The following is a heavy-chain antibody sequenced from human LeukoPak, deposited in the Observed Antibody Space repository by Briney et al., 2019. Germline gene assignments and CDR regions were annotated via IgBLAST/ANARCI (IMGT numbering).Heavy chain of an antibody. CDR1: GFTFSSYG. J-gene: IGHJ4*02. D-gene: IGHD2-2*01. V-gene: IGHV3-30*02. CDR2: IWYGGTNK. Sequence: GGSLRLSCAASGFTFSSYGMHWVRQAPGKGLEWVAVIWYGGTNKYYADSVKGRFTISRDNSKNTLYLQMNSLRAEDTAVYYCAKDRRAYCSSTSCYPPTGFDYWGQGTLVTVSS. CDR3: AKDRRAYCSSTSCYPPTGFDY.